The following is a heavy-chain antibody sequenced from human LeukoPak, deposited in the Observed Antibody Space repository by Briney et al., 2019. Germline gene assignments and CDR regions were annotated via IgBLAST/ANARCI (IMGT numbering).Heavy chain of an antibody. Sequence: GGSLRLSCAASGFTFSSYGMHWVRQAPGKGLEWVAFIRYDGSNKYYADSVKGRFTISRDNSKNTLYLQMNSLRAEDTAVYYCASCRLRYCSGGSCYDGYYMDVWGKGTTVTVSS. CDR3: ASCRLRYCSGGSCYDGYYMDV. D-gene: IGHD2-15*01. CDR2: IRYDGSNK. CDR1: GFTFSSYG. V-gene: IGHV3-30*02. J-gene: IGHJ6*03.